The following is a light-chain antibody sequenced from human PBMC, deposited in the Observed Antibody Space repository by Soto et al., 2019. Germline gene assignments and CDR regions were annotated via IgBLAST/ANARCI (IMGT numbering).Light chain of an antibody. CDR3: QQYNNWPRT. V-gene: IGKV3-11*01. CDR1: QSVSRH. CDR2: DAS. J-gene: IGKJ1*01. Sequence: EVVLTQSPATLSLSPGERATLSCRASQSVSRHLAWYQQKPGQAPRLLILDASDRATGIPARFSGSGSGTNFTLTISSLEAEDFAVYYCQQYNNWPRTFGQGTKVEIK.